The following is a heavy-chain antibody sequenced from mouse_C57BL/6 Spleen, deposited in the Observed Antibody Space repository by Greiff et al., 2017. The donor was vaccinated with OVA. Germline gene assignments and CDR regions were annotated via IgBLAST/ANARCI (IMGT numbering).Heavy chain of an antibody. CDR2: ISDGGSYT. D-gene: IGHD4-1*01. V-gene: IGHV5-4*03. J-gene: IGHJ2*01. Sequence: EVKLVESGGGLVKPGGSLKLSCAASGFTFSSYAMSWVRQTPEKRLEWVATISDGGSYTYYPDNVKGRFTISRDNAKNNLYLQMSHLKSEDTAMYYCARVSLTGIDYWGQGTTLTVSS. CDR3: ARVSLTGIDY. CDR1: GFTFSSYA.